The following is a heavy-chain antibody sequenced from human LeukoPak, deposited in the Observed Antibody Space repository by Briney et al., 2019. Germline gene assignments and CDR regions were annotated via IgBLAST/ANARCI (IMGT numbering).Heavy chain of an antibody. Sequence: SETLSLTCTVSGGSISSGSYYWSWIRQPVGKGLEWIGRIYTSGSTNYNPSLKSRVTISVDTSKNQFSLKLSSVTAADTAVYYCARDLRNGMDVWGQGTTVTVSS. CDR2: IYTSGST. V-gene: IGHV4-61*02. J-gene: IGHJ6*02. CDR1: GGSISSGSYY. CDR3: ARDLRNGMDV.